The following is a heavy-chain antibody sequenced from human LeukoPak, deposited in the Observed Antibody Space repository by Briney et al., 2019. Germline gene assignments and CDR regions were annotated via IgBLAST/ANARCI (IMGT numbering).Heavy chain of an antibody. Sequence: GGSLRLSCAASGFTFSHYAMTWVRQAPGKGLEWVSTISGSGGSTYHADSVKGRFTISRDNSKNTLCLQMKSLRVEDTAVYYCAAGRSGYWYIFDIWGQGTMVTVSS. D-gene: IGHD5-24*01. CDR1: GFTFSHYA. J-gene: IGHJ3*02. CDR3: AAGRSGYWYIFDI. V-gene: IGHV3-23*01. CDR2: ISGSGGST.